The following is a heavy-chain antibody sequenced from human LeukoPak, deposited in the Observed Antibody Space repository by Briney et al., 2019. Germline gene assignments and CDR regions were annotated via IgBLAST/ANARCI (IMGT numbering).Heavy chain of an antibody. CDR3: AREARRIQLWRRGWFDP. D-gene: IGHD5-18*01. CDR2: MNPNSGNT. Sequence: ASVNVSYKASVYTFTSYDINWVRQATGQGREWMGWMNPNSGNTGYAQKFQGRVTMTRNTSISTAYMELSSLRCEDTAAYYCAREARRIQLWRRGWFDPWGQGTLVTVSS. V-gene: IGHV1-8*01. J-gene: IGHJ5*02. CDR1: VYTFTSYD.